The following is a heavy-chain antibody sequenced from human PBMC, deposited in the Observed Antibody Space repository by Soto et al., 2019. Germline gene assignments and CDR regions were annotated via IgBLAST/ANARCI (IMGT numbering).Heavy chain of an antibody. CDR1: GFTFSDYY. Sequence: GSLRLSCAASGFTFSDYYMSWIRQAPGKGLEWVSYISSSGSTIYYADSVKGRFTISRDNAKNSLYLQMNSLRAEDTAVYYCARRASSGWYSSGDVDYWGQGTLVTVSS. V-gene: IGHV3-11*01. D-gene: IGHD6-19*01. CDR2: ISSSGSTI. CDR3: ARRASSGWYSSGDVDY. J-gene: IGHJ4*02.